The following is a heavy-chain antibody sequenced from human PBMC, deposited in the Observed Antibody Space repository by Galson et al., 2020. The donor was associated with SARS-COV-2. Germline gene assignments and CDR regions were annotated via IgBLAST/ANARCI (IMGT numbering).Heavy chain of an antibody. CDR1: GFSFYSYA. CDR3: AKGIVTGTWRYGMDV. Sequence: GGSLRLSCAASGFSFYSYAMSWVRQAPGKGLEWVSVLGVDGVTTYHADSVKGRFTISRDNPKNTVYLQMNSLRADDTAVFYCAKGIVTGTWRYGMDVWGQGTTVTVSS. CDR2: LGVDGVTT. J-gene: IGHJ6*02. D-gene: IGHD6-19*01. V-gene: IGHV3-23*01.